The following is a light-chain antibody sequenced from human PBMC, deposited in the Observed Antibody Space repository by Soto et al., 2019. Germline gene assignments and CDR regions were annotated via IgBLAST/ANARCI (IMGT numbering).Light chain of an antibody. CDR1: QSVSSSY. CDR3: QQYGSSPIT. Sequence: EIVFTQSPGTLSFSPGERATLSFRSSQSVSSSYLAWYQQKPGQAPRLLISDASGRATGIPDRFSGSGSETDFSLTINRLEPEDFAVYFCQQYGSSPITFGQGTRLEI. J-gene: IGKJ5*01. CDR2: DAS. V-gene: IGKV3-20*01.